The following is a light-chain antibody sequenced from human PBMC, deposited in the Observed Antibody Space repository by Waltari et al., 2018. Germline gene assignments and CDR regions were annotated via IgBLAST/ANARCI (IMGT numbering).Light chain of an antibody. Sequence: VLTQPPSASGTPGQTITISCSGGTSDVGSNFVYWYQQFPGGAPKPVIIRDARRPSGAPDRFSGHKSGTSASLPITGLRSEDEAYYYCASGDDRLSGPHVIFGGGTKVTVL. CDR1: TSDVGSNF. CDR2: RDA. J-gene: IGLJ2*01. V-gene: IGLV1-47*01. CDR3: ASGDDRLSGPHVI.